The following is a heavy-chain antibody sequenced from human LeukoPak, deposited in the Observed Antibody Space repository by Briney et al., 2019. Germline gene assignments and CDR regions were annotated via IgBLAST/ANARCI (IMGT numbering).Heavy chain of an antibody. J-gene: IGHJ4*02. CDR1: GGSISSSSYY. CDR3: ARAVTTRTFDY. D-gene: IGHD4-17*01. Sequence: PSETLSLTCTVSGGSISSSSYYWGWIRQPPGKGLEWIGTIYYSGDTYHSPSLKSRVTISVDTSKNQFSLKLSSVTAANTAVYYCARAVTTRTFDYWGQGTLVTVSS. CDR2: IYYSGDT. V-gene: IGHV4-39*01.